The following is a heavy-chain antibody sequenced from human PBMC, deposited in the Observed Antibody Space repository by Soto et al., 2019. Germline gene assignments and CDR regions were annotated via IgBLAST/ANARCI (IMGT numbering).Heavy chain of an antibody. Sequence: ASVKVSCKASGGTLSICGSSWVRQAPGQGLEWMGGTIPIFGTPNYAQKFQGRVTITADKSTSTAYMELSSLRSEDTAVYYCASPYTSPFAFDIWGQGTVVTVSS. J-gene: IGHJ3*02. CDR2: TIPIFGTP. D-gene: IGHD2-2*01. V-gene: IGHV1-69*06. CDR1: GGTLSICG. CDR3: ASPYTSPFAFDI.